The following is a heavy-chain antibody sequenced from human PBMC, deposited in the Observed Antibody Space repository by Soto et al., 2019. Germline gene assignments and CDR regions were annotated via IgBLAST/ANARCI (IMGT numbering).Heavy chain of an antibody. V-gene: IGHV4-59*01. J-gene: IGHJ4*02. CDR2: IYYSGST. Sequence: SETLSLTCTGSGGSMSSGYWSWIRQPPGKGLEWIGYIYYSGSTNYNPSLKSRVTISVDTSKNQFSLKLSSVTAADTAVYYCARFPRGYSYGHFDYWGQGTLLTVS. D-gene: IGHD5-18*01. CDR3: ARFPRGYSYGHFDY. CDR1: GGSMSSGY.